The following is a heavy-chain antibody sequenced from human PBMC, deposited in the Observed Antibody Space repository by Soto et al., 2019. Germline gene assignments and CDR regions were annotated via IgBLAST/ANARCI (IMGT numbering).Heavy chain of an antibody. CDR1: GFTFSSYL. CDR3: ARDRHFDWIYGMEV. Sequence: GVSLRLAWAASGFTFSSYLMSWGREAPGKGLGWVANIKQDGSEKYYVDSVNGRFTISRDKAKNSLYLQMNSLRAEDTAVYYCARDRHFDWIYGMEVWGQGATVTVSS. CDR2: IKQDGSEK. V-gene: IGHV3-7*03. D-gene: IGHD3-9*01. J-gene: IGHJ6*02.